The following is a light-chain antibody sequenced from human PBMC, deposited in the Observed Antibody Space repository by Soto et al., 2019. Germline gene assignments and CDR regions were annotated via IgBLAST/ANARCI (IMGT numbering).Light chain of an antibody. CDR3: NSYTTRSPFV. Sequence: QSALTQPASVSGSPGQSITISCTGTSSDVGGYNYVSWYQQHPGTAPKLVIYGVFNRPSGISNRFSGSRSGNTASLTISGLQAEDEAEYYCNSYTTRSPFVFGTGTKLTVL. J-gene: IGLJ1*01. CDR1: SSDVGGYNY. V-gene: IGLV2-14*01. CDR2: GVF.